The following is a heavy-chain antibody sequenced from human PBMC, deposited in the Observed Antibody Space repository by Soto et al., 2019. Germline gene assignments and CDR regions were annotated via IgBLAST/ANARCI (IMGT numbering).Heavy chain of an antibody. J-gene: IGHJ6*02. CDR1: GFTFSSYE. D-gene: IGHD3-22*01. CDR2: ISSSGSTI. Sequence: PGGSLRLSCAASGFTFSSYEMNWVRQAPGKGLEWVSYISSSGSTIYYADSVKGRFTISRDNAKNSLYLQMNSLRAEDTAVYYCARDRWAKLYSSGKLSAVDSSCYYESNYYYYGMDVWGQGTTVTVSS. CDR3: ARDRWAKLYSSGKLSAVDSSCYYESNYYYYGMDV. V-gene: IGHV3-48*03.